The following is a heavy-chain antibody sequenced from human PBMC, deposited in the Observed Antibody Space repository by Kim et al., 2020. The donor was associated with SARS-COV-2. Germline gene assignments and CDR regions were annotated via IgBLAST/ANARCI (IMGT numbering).Heavy chain of an antibody. D-gene: IGHD3-3*01. CDR1: GGSFSGYY. CDR2: INHSGST. V-gene: IGHV4-34*01. J-gene: IGHJ6*02. Sequence: SETLSLTCAVYGGSFSGYYWSWIRQPPGKGLEWIGEINHSGSTNYNPSLKSRVTISVDTSKNQFSLKLSSVTAADTAVYYCARGIGVTIFGVVTNYGMDVWGQGTTVTVSS. CDR3: ARGIGVTIFGVVTNYGMDV.